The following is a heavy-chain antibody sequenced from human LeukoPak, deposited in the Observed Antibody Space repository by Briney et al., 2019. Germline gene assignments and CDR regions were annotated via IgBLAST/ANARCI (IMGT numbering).Heavy chain of an antibody. D-gene: IGHD3-22*01. V-gene: IGHV3-30*02. CDR1: GFSLSSYS. Sequence: PGGSLRLSCEGSGFSLSSYSMHWVRQAPGKGLEWVAFIQYDGSNKYYTDSVKGRFSISRDNSKNTVYLQMNSLRAEDTAVYYCAKDLYYYDSSGYLSFDYWGQGTLVTVSS. CDR2: IQYDGSNK. J-gene: IGHJ4*02. CDR3: AKDLYYYDSSGYLSFDY.